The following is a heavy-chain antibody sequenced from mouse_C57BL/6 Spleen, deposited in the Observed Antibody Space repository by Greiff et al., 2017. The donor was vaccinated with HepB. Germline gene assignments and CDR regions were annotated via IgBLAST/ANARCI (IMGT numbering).Heavy chain of an antibody. D-gene: IGHD1-1*01. V-gene: IGHV3-6*01. CDR3: AIHYYGSSDYAMDY. CDR1: GYSITSGYY. J-gene: IGHJ4*01. CDR2: ISYDGSN. Sequence: EVKLLESGPGLVKPSQSLSLTCSVTGYSITSGYYWNWIRQFPGNKLEWMGYISYDGSNNYNPSLKNRISITRDTSKNQFFLKLNSVTTEDTATYYCAIHYYGSSDYAMDYWGQGTSVTVSS.